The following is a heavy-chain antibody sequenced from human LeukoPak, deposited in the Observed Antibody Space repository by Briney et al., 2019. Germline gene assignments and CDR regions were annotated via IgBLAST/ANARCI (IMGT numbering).Heavy chain of an antibody. J-gene: IGHJ6*03. CDR1: GGSISSYY. CDR3: ARFGVVVPAAMGYYYYYYMDV. Sequence: PSETLSLTCTVSGGSISSYYWSWIRQPPGKGLEWIGHIYYSGSTNYNPSLKSRVTISVDTSKNQFSLKLSSVTAADTAVYYCARFGVVVPAAMGYYYYYYMDVWGKGTTVTVSS. D-gene: IGHD2-2*01. CDR2: IYYSGST. V-gene: IGHV4-59*01.